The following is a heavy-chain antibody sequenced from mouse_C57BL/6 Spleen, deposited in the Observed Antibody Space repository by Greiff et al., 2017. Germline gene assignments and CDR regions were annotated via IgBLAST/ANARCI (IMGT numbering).Heavy chain of an antibody. J-gene: IGHJ4*01. V-gene: IGHV2-3*01. CDR2: IWGDGSP. CDR3: ANVVATRMDD. D-gene: IGHD1-1*01. CDR1: GFSLTSYG. Sequence: VKVVESGPGLVAPSQSLSITCTVSGFSLTSYGVSWVRQPPGKGLEWLGGIWGDGSPNYHSALISRLSISKDNSKSQVFLQLNSLQTDDTATYYCANVVATRMDDWGPGTSVTVSS.